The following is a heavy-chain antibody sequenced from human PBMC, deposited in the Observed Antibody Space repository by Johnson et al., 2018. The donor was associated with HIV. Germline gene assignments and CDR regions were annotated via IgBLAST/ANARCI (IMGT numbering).Heavy chain of an antibody. V-gene: IGHV3-13*01. CDR3: ARVGYYVDAFDI. CDR1: GFTFSSYD. D-gene: IGHD3-22*01. CDR2: IGSAGDT. Sequence: VQLVESGGGLVQPGGSLRLSCTASGFTFSSYDMHWVRQAPGKGLEWVSAIGSAGDTYYPDSVKGRFTISRDNSKNTLYLQMSSLRAEDTAVYYCARVGYYVDAFDIWGQGTMVTVSS. J-gene: IGHJ3*02.